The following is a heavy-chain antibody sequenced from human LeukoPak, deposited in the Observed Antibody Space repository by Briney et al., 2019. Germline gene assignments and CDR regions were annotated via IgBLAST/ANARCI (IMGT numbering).Heavy chain of an antibody. CDR2: ISYDGSNK. V-gene: IGHV3-30*04. J-gene: IGHJ4*02. Sequence: GRSLRLSCAASGFTFSSYAMHWVRQAPRKGLAGVAVISYDGSNKYYADSVKGRFTISRDNSKNTLYLQMNILRAEDTAVYYCAREANSSGWYGDFDYWGQGTLVTVSS. CDR3: AREANSSGWYGDFDY. D-gene: IGHD6-19*01. CDR1: GFTFSSYA.